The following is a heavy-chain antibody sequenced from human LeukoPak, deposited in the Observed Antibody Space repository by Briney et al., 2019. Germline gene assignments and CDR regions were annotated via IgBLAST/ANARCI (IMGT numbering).Heavy chain of an antibody. J-gene: IGHJ3*02. D-gene: IGHD6-19*01. V-gene: IGHV4-39*07. Sequence: SETLSLTCTVSGASISTRGYYWGWIRQPPGNGLEWIGTIYYRGNTYYNPSLKSRVTISVDKSKNQFSLKLSSVTAADTAVYYCARSFAYSSGWYEEGAFDIWGQGTMVTVSS. CDR1: GASISTRGYY. CDR2: IYYRGNT. CDR3: ARSFAYSSGWYEEGAFDI.